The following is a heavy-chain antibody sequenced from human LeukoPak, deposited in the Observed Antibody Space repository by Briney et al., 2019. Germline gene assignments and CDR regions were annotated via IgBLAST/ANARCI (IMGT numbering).Heavy chain of an antibody. D-gene: IGHD3-9*01. J-gene: IGHJ4*02. V-gene: IGHV3-23*01. CDR2: ISGSGGTT. CDR3: AKGAGNFDWSYLDY. CDR1: RFTFSSYA. Sequence: GESLKISCAASRFTFSSYALSWVRQAPGKGLEWVSAISGSGGTTYNADSVKGRFTISRDNSKNTLYLQLNSLRAEDTAVYYCAKGAGNFDWSYLDYWGQGTLVTVSS.